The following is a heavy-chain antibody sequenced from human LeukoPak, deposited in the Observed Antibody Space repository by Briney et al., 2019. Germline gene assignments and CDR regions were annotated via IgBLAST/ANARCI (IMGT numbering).Heavy chain of an antibody. V-gene: IGHV5-51*01. CDR3: ARLSGSYPTGYFDY. CDR2: IYPGDPDT. J-gene: IGHJ4*02. CDR1: GYSFPNYW. Sequence: GESLKISCQGSGYSFPNYWIAWVRQMPGKGLEWMGIIYPGDPDTRYSPAFQGQVTISADKSISTAYLQWSSLKASDTAMYYCARLSGSYPTGYFDYWGQGTLVTVSS. D-gene: IGHD1-26*01.